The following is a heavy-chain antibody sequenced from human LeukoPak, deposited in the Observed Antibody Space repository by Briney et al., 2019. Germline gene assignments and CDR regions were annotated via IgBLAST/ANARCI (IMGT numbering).Heavy chain of an antibody. CDR3: ARGNSQRWLQFRY. CDR1: GGSFSGYY. Sequence: SETLSLTCAVYGGSFSGYYWSWIRQPPGKGLEWIGEINHSGSTNYNPSLKSRVTISLDTSKNQFSLKLSSVTAADTAVYYCARGNSQRWLQFRYWGQGTLVTVSS. D-gene: IGHD5-24*01. CDR2: INHSGST. J-gene: IGHJ4*02. V-gene: IGHV4-34*01.